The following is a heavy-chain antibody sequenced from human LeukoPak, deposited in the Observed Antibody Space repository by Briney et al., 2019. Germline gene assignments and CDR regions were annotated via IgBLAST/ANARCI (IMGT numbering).Heavy chain of an antibody. CDR1: GFTFSSYW. J-gene: IGHJ4*02. CDR2: IKKDGSET. V-gene: IGHV3-7*01. Sequence: GGSLRLSCAASGFTFSSYWMSWVRQAPGKGLEWVATIKKDGSETHYVESVKGRFTISRHNADSSLYLQMNSLRAEDTAVYYCARDYKSPDFWAGYPPYHHDHWGQGILVTVSS. CDR3: ARDYKSPDFWAGYPPYHHDH. D-gene: IGHD3/OR15-3a*01.